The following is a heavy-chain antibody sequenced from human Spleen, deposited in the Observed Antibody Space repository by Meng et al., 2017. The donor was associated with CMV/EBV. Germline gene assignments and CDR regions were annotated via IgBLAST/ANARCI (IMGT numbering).Heavy chain of an antibody. CDR2: VNPTGETT. CDR1: GNTY. Sequence: ASVNVSCKASGNTYIHWVRQAPGPGLEWIGQVNPTGETTIYAPKFQGRVTMTGDTSTSTFYMALRSLTSGDTAVYYCARPDLSLGGYAMDVWGQGTTVTVSS. V-gene: IGHV1-46*01. D-gene: IGHD1-26*01. CDR3: ARPDLSLGGYAMDV. J-gene: IGHJ6*02.